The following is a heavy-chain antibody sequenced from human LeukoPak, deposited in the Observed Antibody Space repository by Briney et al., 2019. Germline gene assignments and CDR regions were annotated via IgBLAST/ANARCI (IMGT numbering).Heavy chain of an antibody. CDR1: GGSNSSGDYY. D-gene: IGHD4-23*01. V-gene: IGHV4-30-4*08. Sequence: SQTLSLTCTVSGGSNSSGDYYWSWIRQPPGKGLEWIGYIYYSGSTYYTPSLKSRLTISVDTSKNQFSLNLSSVTAADTAVYYCARGRKLAFDIWGQGTMVTVSS. CDR2: IYYSGST. J-gene: IGHJ3*02. CDR3: ARGRKLAFDI.